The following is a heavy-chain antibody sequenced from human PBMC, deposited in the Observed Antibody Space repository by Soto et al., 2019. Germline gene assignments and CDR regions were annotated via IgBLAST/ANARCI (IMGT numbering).Heavy chain of an antibody. CDR2: IYYRSKWLN. J-gene: IGHJ6*03. CDR1: GDSVSRDSAA. V-gene: IGHV6-1*02. Sequence: QVQLQQSGPGLVKPSQSLSLTCAISGDSVSRDSAAWNWIRQTPSRGLEWLGRIYYRSKWLNTYEVSVNSRITISPDTSKNQFSLQLRSVTPEDTAVYYCARGSWDDVSGHYYIDVWDEGTTVTVSS. D-gene: IGHD5-12*01. CDR3: ARGSWDDVSGHYYIDV.